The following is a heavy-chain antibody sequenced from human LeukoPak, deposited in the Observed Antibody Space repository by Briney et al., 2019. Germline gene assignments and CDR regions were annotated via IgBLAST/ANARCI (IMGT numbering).Heavy chain of an antibody. V-gene: IGHV3-21*01. Sequence: PGGSLRLSCAASGFTFSSYSMNWVRQAPGKGLEWVSSISSSSSYIYYADSVKGRFTISRDNAKNSLYLQMNSLRAEDTAVYYCARFTYYYGSGEGSTAMANNWFDPWGQGTLVTVSS. D-gene: IGHD3-10*01. CDR2: ISSSSSYI. J-gene: IGHJ5*02. CDR1: GFTFSSYS. CDR3: ARFTYYYGSGEGSTAMANNWFDP.